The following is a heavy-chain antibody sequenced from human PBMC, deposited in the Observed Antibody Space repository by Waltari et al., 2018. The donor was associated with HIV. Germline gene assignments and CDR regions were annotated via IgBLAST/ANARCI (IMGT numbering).Heavy chain of an antibody. J-gene: IGHJ6*02. V-gene: IGHV1-2*02. CDR1: GYTFTGYY. D-gene: IGHD1-7*01. CDR2: INPNRRGT. Sequence: QVQLVQSGAEVKKPGASVKVSCKASGYTFTGYYMHWVRQAPGQGLEWMGWINPNRRGTNYAQKFQGRVTMTRDTSISTAYMELSRLRSDDTAVYYCARDRARTTDYYYYGMDVWGQGTTVTVSS. CDR3: ARDRARTTDYYYYGMDV.